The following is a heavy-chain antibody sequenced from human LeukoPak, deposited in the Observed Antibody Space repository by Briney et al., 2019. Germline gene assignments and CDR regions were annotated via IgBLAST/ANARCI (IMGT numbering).Heavy chain of an antibody. Sequence: GGSLRLSCAASGFTFSDYYMSWIRQAPWKGLEWVSYISSSGSAIYYADSVKGRFTISRDNAKNSLYLQMNSLRAEDTAVYYCARDSYDSSGYNDYWGQGTLVTVSS. CDR3: ARDSYDSSGYNDY. J-gene: IGHJ4*02. CDR2: ISSSGSAI. CDR1: GFTFSDYY. D-gene: IGHD3-22*01. V-gene: IGHV3-11*01.